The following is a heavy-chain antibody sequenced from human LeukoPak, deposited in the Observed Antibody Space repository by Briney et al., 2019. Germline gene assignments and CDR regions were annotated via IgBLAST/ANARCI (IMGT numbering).Heavy chain of an antibody. CDR1: GFTFSSYG. Sequence: GGSLRLSCAASGFTFSSYGMHWVRQAPGKGLEWVAVISYDGSNKYYADSVKGRFTISRDNSKNTLYLQMNSLRAEDTAVYYCAKDLLIAAAGTLGYWGQGTLVTVSS. CDR2: ISYDGSNK. J-gene: IGHJ4*02. D-gene: IGHD6-13*01. V-gene: IGHV3-30*18. CDR3: AKDLLIAAAGTLGY.